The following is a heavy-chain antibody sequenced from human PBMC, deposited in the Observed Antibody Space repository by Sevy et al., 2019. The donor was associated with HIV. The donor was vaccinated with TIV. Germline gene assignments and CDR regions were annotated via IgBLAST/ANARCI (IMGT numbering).Heavy chain of an antibody. Sequence: PPETLSLTCSVSGGSISGNFWTWIRQPPGKGLEWIGYIYYSGSTNSNPSLKSRVSISLDTSKNQFSLRLNSVTAADTAVYYCASGSGSYYDAFQIWGQGTMVTVSS. D-gene: IGHD1-26*01. CDR2: IYYSGST. V-gene: IGHV4-59*01. CDR3: ASGSGSYYDAFQI. J-gene: IGHJ3*02. CDR1: GGSISGNF.